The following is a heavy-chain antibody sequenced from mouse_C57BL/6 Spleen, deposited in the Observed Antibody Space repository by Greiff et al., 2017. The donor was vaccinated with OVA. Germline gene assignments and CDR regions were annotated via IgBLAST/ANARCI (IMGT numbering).Heavy chain of an antibody. J-gene: IGHJ2*01. CDR3: ARGGLGRGYFDY. Sequence: QVQLKQPGAELVKPGASVKLSCKASGYTFTSYWMHWVKQRPGQGLEWIGMIHPNSGSTNYNEKFKSKATLTVDKSSSTAYMQLSSLTSEDSAVYYCARGGLGRGYFDYWGQGTTLTVSS. D-gene: IGHD4-1*01. V-gene: IGHV1-64*01. CDR2: IHPNSGST. CDR1: GYTFTSYW.